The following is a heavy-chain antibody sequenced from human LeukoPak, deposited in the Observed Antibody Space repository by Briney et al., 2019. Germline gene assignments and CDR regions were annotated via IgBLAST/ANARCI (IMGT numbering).Heavy chain of an antibody. J-gene: IGHJ4*02. D-gene: IGHD6-19*01. CDR1: GFTFDDYA. CDR3: AKDIGPQWLGLDY. Sequence: GGSLRLSCAASGFTFDDYAMHWVRQAPGKGLEWVSGISWNSGSIGYADSVKGRFTISRDNAKNSLYLQMNSLRVEDTALYYCAKDIGPQWLGLDYWGQGTLVTVSS. V-gene: IGHV3-9*01. CDR2: ISWNSGSI.